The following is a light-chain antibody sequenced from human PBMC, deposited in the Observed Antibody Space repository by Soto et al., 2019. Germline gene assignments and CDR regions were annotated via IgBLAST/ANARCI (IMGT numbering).Light chain of an antibody. V-gene: IGLV2-14*03. J-gene: IGLJ1*01. Sequence: QSVLTQPASVSGSPGQSITIPCTGTSSDVGGHNVVSWYQHHPGKAPKLMIYDVTNRPSGVSDRFSGSKSGNTASLTISGLQAEDEADYFCSSYTSITTFYVFGTGTKLTVL. CDR2: DVT. CDR3: SSYTSITTFYV. CDR1: SSDVGGHNV.